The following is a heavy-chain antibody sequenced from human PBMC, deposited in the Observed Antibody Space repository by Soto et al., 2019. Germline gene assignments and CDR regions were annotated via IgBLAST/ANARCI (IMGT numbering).Heavy chain of an antibody. J-gene: IGHJ5*02. D-gene: IGHD2-21*02. Sequence: QVQLVQSGAEVKKPGASVKGSCKASGYTFTGDYMHWVRQAPGQGREGMGWINPNSGGTNYAQKFQCRVTMTRDTSISTAYMELSRLRSDDTAVYYCARWTGPTHCGGDCYPNWFDPWGQGTLVTVSS. CDR2: INPNSGGT. V-gene: IGHV1-2*02. CDR1: GYTFTGDY. CDR3: ARWTGPTHCGGDCYPNWFDP.